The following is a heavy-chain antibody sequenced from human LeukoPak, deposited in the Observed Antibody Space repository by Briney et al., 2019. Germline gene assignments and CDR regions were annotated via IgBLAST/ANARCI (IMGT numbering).Heavy chain of an antibody. CDR1: GYSFTNCW. Sequence: GESLKISCKGSGYSFTNCWIAWVRQMPGKGLEWMGVIYPGDSDTRYSPSFQGQVTISADKSISTAYLQWSSLKASDTAMYYCARRGSSWYGDWYYYYMDVWGKGTTVTISS. J-gene: IGHJ6*03. CDR2: IYPGDSDT. CDR3: ARRGSSWYGDWYYYYMDV. D-gene: IGHD6-13*01. V-gene: IGHV5-51*01.